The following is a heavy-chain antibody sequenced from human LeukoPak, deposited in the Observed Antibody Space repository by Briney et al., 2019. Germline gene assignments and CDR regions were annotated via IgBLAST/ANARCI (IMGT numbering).Heavy chain of an antibody. D-gene: IGHD5-12*01. V-gene: IGHV3-48*03. CDR2: ITTSGSTI. CDR3: VRDRDIAYLRADF. CDR1: GFTFTNHE. Sequence: PGGSLRLSCVASGFTFTNHEMNWDRQAPGKGLEWVSYITTSGSTIYYADSVKGRFTISRDNAKNSLYLQMNSLRAEDTAVYYCVRDRDIAYLRADFWGQGTLVTVSS. J-gene: IGHJ4*02.